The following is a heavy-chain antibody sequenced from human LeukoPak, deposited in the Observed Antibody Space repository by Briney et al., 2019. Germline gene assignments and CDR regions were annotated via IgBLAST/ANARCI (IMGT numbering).Heavy chain of an antibody. CDR1: GFTFDDYA. CDR2: ISGDGGST. J-gene: IGHJ4*02. CDR3: AKDAPYYYDSSGYSGFDY. Sequence: GGSLRLSCAASGFTFDDYAMQWVRQAPGKGLEWVSLISGDGGSTYYADSVKGRFTISRDNSKNSLYLQMNSLRTEDTALYYCAKDAPYYYDSSGYSGFDYWGQGTLVTVSS. D-gene: IGHD3-22*01. V-gene: IGHV3-43*02.